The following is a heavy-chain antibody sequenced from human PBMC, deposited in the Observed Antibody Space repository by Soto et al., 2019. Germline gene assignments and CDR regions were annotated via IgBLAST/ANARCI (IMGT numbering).Heavy chain of an antibody. CDR2: IYYSGST. V-gene: IGHV4-39*01. CDR1: SSSDS. Sequence: SSSDSGALKRKPPGKGLEWIGSIYYSGSTYYNPSLKSRVTISVDTSKNQFSLKLSSVTAADTAVYYCARRRKSCVTMDQGVITLGTWFDPWGKGTLDTGSS. CDR3: ARRRKSCVTMDQGVITLGTWFDP. J-gene: IGHJ5*02. D-gene: IGHD3-10*01.